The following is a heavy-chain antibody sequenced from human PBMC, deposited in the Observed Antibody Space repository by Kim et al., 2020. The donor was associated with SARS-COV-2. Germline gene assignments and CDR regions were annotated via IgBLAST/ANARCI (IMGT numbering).Heavy chain of an antibody. CDR2: ISGSGGST. D-gene: IGHD3-22*01. Sequence: GGSLRLSCAASGFTFSSYAMSWVRQAPGKGLEWVSAISGSGGSTYYADSVKGRFTISRDNSKNTLYLQMNSLRAEDTAVYYCAKDHPHSSHTYYYDSSGYYYLVDYWGQGTLVTVSS. CDR3: AKDHPHSSHTYYYDSSGYYYLVDY. V-gene: IGHV3-23*01. J-gene: IGHJ4*02. CDR1: GFTFSSYA.